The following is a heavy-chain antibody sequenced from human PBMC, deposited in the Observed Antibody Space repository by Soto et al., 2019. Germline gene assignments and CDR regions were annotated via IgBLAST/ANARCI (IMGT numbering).Heavy chain of an antibody. CDR1: GGTFSSYS. D-gene: IGHD1-26*01. CDR2: IIPIFGTA. CDR3: ARDGGRHSGGIDY. J-gene: IGHJ4*02. Sequence: QVQLVQSVAEVQKPGSSVKVSCKAAGGTFSSYSINWVRQAPGQGLEWMGEIIPIFGTANYAQKFQGRVTITADESTSTAYMELSSLRSEDTALYYCARDGGRHSGGIDYWGQGTLVTVSS. V-gene: IGHV1-69*01.